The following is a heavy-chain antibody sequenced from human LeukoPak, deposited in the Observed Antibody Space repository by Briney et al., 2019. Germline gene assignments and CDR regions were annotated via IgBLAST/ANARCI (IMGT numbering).Heavy chain of an antibody. CDR2: IYYSGST. J-gene: IGHJ3*02. Sequence: PSETLSLTCTVSGGSISSYYWSWIRQPPGKGLEWIGYIYYSGSTNYSPSLKSRVTISVDTSKNQFSLKLSSVTAADKAVYYCARSCRILDIVATIRARLGGNGFDIWGQGTMVTVSS. CDR3: ARSCRILDIVATIRARLGGNGFDI. CDR1: GGSISSYY. D-gene: IGHD5-12*01. V-gene: IGHV4-59*12.